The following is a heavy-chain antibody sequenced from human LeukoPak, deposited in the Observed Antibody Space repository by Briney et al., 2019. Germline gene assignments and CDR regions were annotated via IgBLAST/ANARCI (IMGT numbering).Heavy chain of an antibody. CDR2: ISSSSSYI. J-gene: IGHJ6*02. CDR3: ARVLLWFGELSDGMDV. D-gene: IGHD3-10*01. Sequence: GGSLRLSCAASGFTFSSYSMNWVRQAPGKGLEWVSSISSSSSYIYYADSVKGRFTISRDNAKNSLYLQMNSLRAEDTAVYYCARVLLWFGELSDGMDVWGQGTTVTVSS. CDR1: GFTFSSYS. V-gene: IGHV3-21*01.